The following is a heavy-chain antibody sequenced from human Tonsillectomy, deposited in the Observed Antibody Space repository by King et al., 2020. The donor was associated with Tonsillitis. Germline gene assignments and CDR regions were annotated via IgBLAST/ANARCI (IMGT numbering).Heavy chain of an antibody. CDR1: GFTVSSRY. D-gene: IGHD6-19*01. J-gene: IGHJ4*02. Sequence: VRLVESGGGLVQPGGSLRLSCAASGFTVSSRYMSWVRQAPGKGLEWVSVIYSGGSTYYADSVKGRFTISRDNSKNTLYLQMNSLRAEDTAVYYCARDIALAGLFDYWGQGTLVTVSS. V-gene: IGHV3-66*01. CDR3: ARDIALAGLFDY. CDR2: IYSGGST.